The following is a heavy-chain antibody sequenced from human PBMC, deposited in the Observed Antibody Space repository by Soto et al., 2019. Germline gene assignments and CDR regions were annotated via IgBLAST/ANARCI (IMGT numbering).Heavy chain of an antibody. Sequence: PSETLSLTCAVYGGSFSGYYWTWIRQPPGTGLEWIGEINHSGSTNYNPSLKSRVTISVDTSKNQFSLKLTSVTAADTAVYYCARENYYGKHIDPWGQGALVTVS. D-gene: IGHD3-10*01. CDR2: INHSGST. V-gene: IGHV4-34*01. CDR1: GGSFSGYY. CDR3: ARENYYGKHIDP. J-gene: IGHJ5*02.